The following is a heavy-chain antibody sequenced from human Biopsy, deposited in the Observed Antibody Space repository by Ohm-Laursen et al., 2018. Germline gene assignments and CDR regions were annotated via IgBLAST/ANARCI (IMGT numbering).Heavy chain of an antibody. J-gene: IGHJ4*02. CDR1: GFTFSASA. Sequence: SLRLSCAASGFTFSASAVHWVRQASGKVLEWVGRIRSKAKSYATAYAASVTGRFTISRDDSKNTTYLQMNSLKTEDTAVYYCTLEGAGFDNWGQGTLVTVSS. CDR2: IRSKAKSYAT. D-gene: IGHD3-10*01. V-gene: IGHV3-73*01. CDR3: TLEGAGFDN.